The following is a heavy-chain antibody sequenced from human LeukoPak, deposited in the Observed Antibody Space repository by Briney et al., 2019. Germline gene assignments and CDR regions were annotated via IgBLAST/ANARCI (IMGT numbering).Heavy chain of an antibody. Sequence: SVKVSCKASGYTFTSYGISWVRQAPGQGLEWMGWISAYNGNTNYAQKVQGRVTMTTDTSTSTAYMELRSLRSDDTAVFYCARDSSEDFYDSSGYYSFDFWGQGTLVTVSS. D-gene: IGHD3-22*01. CDR3: ARDSSEDFYDSSGYYSFDF. V-gene: IGHV1-18*01. J-gene: IGHJ4*02. CDR2: ISAYNGNT. CDR1: GYTFTSYG.